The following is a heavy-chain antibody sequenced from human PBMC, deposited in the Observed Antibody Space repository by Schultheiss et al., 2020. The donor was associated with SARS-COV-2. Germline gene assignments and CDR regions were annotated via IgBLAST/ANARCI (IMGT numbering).Heavy chain of an antibody. CDR3: ARIVMTAVTTYYFDY. CDR1: GSSLSNARMG. Sequence: SGPTLVKPTETLTLTCTVSGSSLSNARMGVSWIRQPPGKALEWLAHIFSNDEKSYSTSLKSRLTISRDTSKSQVVLTMTNMDPVDTATYYCARIVMTAVTTYYFDYWGQGTLVTVSS. CDR2: IFSNDEK. V-gene: IGHV2-26*01. D-gene: IGHD4-17*01. J-gene: IGHJ4*02.